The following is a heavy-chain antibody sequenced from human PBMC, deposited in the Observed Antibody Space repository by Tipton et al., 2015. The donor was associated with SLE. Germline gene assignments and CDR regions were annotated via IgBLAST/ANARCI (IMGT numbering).Heavy chain of an antibody. J-gene: IGHJ4*02. CDR2: INHSGST. CDR3: ARGLGTHDYRDY. CDR1: GGSFSGYY. D-gene: IGHD3-16*01. V-gene: IGHV4-34*01. Sequence: TLSLTCAVYGGSFSGYYWSWIRQPPGKGLEWNGEINHSGSTNYNPSLKSRVTISVDPSKNQFSLKLSPVTAADTAVYYCARGLGTHDYRDYWGQGTLVTVSS.